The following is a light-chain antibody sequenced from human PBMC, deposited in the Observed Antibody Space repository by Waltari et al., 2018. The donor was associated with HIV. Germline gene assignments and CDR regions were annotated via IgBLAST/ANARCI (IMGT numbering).Light chain of an antibody. CDR1: KRASSK. CDR3: QQYDNWPAYT. Sequence: EIVLTQSSATPSLSPGERATLSSSDSKRASSKLAWYQQKPGQAPRLLIYGASTRATCIPARFSGSGSGTEFTLTISSLQSEDFAGYYCQQYDNWPAYTFGQGTKLEI. J-gene: IGKJ2*01. V-gene: IGKV3-15*01. CDR2: GAS.